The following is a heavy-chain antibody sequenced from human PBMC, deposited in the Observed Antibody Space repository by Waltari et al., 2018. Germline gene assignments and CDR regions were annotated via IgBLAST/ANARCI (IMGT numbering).Heavy chain of an antibody. Sequence: QVQLQESGPRLVKPSETLSLTCTFSGRPSRNHYWNWIRQPAGKGLEWIGRIYSTGTTNFNPTLKGRVTMSVDTSKNHFSLNLTSLTAADTALYYCATNLQAAEGMDSWGQGTLVFVSS. CDR3: ATNLQAAEGMDS. CDR2: IYSTGTT. D-gene: IGHD6-13*01. CDR1: GRPSRNHY. V-gene: IGHV4-4*07. J-gene: IGHJ4*02.